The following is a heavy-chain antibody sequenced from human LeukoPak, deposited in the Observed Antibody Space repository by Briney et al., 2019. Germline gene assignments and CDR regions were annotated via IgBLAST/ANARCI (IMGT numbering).Heavy chain of an antibody. D-gene: IGHD3-16*02. Sequence: GGSLRLSCAASGFTFSSYSMNWVRQAPGKGLEWVSYISSSSSTIYYADSVKGRFTISRDNAKNSLYLQMNSLRAEDTAVYYCARSARNYVWGSYRRADYWGQGTLVTVSS. CDR3: ARSARNYVWGSYRRADY. CDR1: GFTFSSYS. CDR2: ISSSSSTI. J-gene: IGHJ4*02. V-gene: IGHV3-48*01.